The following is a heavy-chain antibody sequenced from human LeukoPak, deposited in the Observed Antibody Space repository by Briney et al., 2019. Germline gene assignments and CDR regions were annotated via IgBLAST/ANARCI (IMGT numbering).Heavy chain of an antibody. CDR2: IYGGVNT. J-gene: IGHJ4*02. Sequence: PGGSLRLSCAASGFSVSSNYMNWVRQAPGKGLEWVSVIYGGVNTVYADSVKGRFTISRDDSKNTLYLQMNSLRAEDTAVYYCAKSPKTGFLFDYWGQGTLVTVSP. CDR3: AKSPKTGFLFDY. CDR1: GFSVSSNY. V-gene: IGHV3-66*01. D-gene: IGHD1-1*01.